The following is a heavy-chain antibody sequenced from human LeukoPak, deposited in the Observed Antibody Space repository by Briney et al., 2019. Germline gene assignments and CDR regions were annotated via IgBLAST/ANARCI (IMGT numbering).Heavy chain of an antibody. CDR1: GYTFTSYY. CDR2: INPSGGST. J-gene: IGHJ6*02. V-gene: IGHV1-46*01. Sequence: GASVKVSCKASGYTFTSYYMHWVRQAPGQGLEWMGIINPSGGSTSYAQKFQSRVTMTRDTSTSTVYMELSSLRSEDTAVYYCARGPPHDSRYYYGMDVWGQGTMVTVSS. D-gene: IGHD2-21*02. CDR3: ARGPPHDSRYYYGMDV.